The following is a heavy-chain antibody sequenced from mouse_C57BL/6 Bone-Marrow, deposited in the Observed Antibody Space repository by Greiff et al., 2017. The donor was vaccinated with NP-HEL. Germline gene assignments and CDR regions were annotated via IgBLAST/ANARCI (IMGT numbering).Heavy chain of an antibody. J-gene: IGHJ1*03. CDR3: ASLTTVVANWYFDV. Sequence: EVKVVESGGGLVKPGGSLKLSCAASGFTFSDYGMHWVRQAPEKGLEWVAYISSGSSTIYYADTVKGRFTISRDNAKNTLFLQMTSLRSEDTAMYYCASLTTVVANWYFDVWGTGTTVTVSS. D-gene: IGHD1-1*01. CDR2: ISSGSSTI. CDR1: GFTFSDYG. V-gene: IGHV5-17*01.